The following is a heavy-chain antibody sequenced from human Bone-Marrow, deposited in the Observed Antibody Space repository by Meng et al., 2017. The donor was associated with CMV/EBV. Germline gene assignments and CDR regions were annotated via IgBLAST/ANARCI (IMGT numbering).Heavy chain of an antibody. Sequence: GESLKISCAASGFTFNTYSMNWVRQAPGKGLEWVSSISSRSSYIYYADSVKGRFTISRDNSKNTLYLQMNSLRAEDTAVYYCARVYLVFAFDIWGQGTMVTVSS. D-gene: IGHD3-10*01. J-gene: IGHJ3*02. V-gene: IGHV3-21*04. CDR2: ISSRSSYI. CDR1: GFTFNTYS. CDR3: ARVYLVFAFDI.